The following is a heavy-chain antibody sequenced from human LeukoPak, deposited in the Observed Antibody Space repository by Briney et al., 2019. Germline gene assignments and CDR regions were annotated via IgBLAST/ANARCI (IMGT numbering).Heavy chain of an antibody. CDR3: AGALRLGELSSKAVDY. J-gene: IGHJ4*02. Sequence: KASETLSLTCTVSGGSISSYYWSWLRQPPGKGLEWVGYIYYSGSTNYNPSLKNRVTISVDTSKNQFSLKLRSVTAADTAVYDCAGALRLGELSSKAVDYWGQGTLVTVSS. V-gene: IGHV4-59*01. CDR2: IYYSGST. D-gene: IGHD3-16*02. CDR1: GGSISSYY.